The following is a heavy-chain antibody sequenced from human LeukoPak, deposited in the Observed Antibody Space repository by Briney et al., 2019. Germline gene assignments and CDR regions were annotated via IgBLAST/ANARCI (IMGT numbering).Heavy chain of an antibody. CDR1: GGSFSGYY. CDR2: INHSGST. Sequence: SETLSLTCAVYGGSFSGYYWSWIRQPPGKGLEWIGEINHSGSTNYNPSLKSRVTISVDTSKNQSSLKLSSVTAADTAVYYCARDPSSGGAFDIWGQGTMVTVSS. CDR3: ARDPSSGGAFDI. V-gene: IGHV4-34*01. D-gene: IGHD2-15*01. J-gene: IGHJ3*02.